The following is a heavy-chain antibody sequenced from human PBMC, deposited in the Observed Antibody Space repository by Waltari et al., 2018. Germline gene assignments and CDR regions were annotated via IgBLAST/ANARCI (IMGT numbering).Heavy chain of an antibody. CDR3: ARVFGVAAAGILAFDI. CDR2: IYYSGST. J-gene: IGHJ3*02. D-gene: IGHD6-13*01. V-gene: IGHV4-59*01. CDR1: GGSISSYY. Sequence: QVQLQESGPGLVKPSETLSLSCTVSGGSISSYYWSWIRQPPGAGLEWIGYIYYSGSTKYNPSLKSRVTISTDTSKNHFSLKLSSVTAADTAVYYCARVFGVAAAGILAFDIWGQGTLVTVSS.